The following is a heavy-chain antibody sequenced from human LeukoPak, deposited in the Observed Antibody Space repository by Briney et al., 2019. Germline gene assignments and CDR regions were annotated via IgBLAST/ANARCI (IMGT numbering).Heavy chain of an antibody. V-gene: IGHV7-4-1*02. Sequence: ASVKVSCKASGYTFTGYVMNWVRQAPGQGLEWMGWINTNTGNPTCAQGFTGRFVFSLDTSVSTAYLQISSLKAEDTAVYYCAREVAVAGRPFNYWGQGTLVTVSS. CDR1: GYTFTGYV. J-gene: IGHJ4*02. CDR2: INTNTGNP. D-gene: IGHD6-19*01. CDR3: AREVAVAGRPFNY.